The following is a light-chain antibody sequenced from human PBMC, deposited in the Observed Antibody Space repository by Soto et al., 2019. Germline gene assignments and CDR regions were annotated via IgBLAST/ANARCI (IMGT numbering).Light chain of an antibody. CDR3: QQRASGPWT. Sequence: ETVLTQSPATLSLSPGDEATLSCKASQTITKYLAWYQQKPGQAPRLLIYESSERASGVPSRFRGGGSGTDFTLTISSLEPKDFAFYYCQQRASGPWTFGQGTRVEL. J-gene: IGKJ1*01. V-gene: IGKV3-11*01. CDR1: QTITKY. CDR2: ESS.